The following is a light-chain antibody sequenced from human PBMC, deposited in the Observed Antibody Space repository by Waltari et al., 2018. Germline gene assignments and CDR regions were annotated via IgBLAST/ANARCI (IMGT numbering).Light chain of an antibody. CDR1: QSVSRN. J-gene: IGKJ4*01. CDR3: QQYNNWPLA. V-gene: IGKV3-15*01. Sequence: EKVMTQSPATLSVSPGESATLSCRASQSVSRNLAWYQQKPCQAPRLLIYGASTRATGISARFSGSGSGTEFTLTISSLQSEDFAVYYCQQYNNWPLAFGGGTTVEIK. CDR2: GAS.